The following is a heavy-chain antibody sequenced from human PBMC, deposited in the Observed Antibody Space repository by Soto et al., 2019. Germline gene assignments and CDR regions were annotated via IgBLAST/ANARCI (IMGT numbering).Heavy chain of an antibody. J-gene: IGHJ6*02. D-gene: IGHD5-18*01. CDR1: GYIFTRYW. CDR3: ASLVYSYGNYYYGMDV. V-gene: IGHV5-10-1*01. CDR2: IDPSDSYT. Sequence: GEALKVSCKGSGYIFTRYWISWVRQMPGKGLEWMGRIDPSDSYTNYSPSFQGHVTISADKSISTAYLQWSSLKASDTAMYYCASLVYSYGNYYYGMDVWGQGTTVTVSS.